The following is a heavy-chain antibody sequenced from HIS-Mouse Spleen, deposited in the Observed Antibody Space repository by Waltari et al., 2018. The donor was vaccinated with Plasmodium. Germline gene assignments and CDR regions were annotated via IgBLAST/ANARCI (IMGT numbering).Heavy chain of an antibody. CDR1: GGPISTRTYY. V-gene: IGHV4-39*07. CDR2: IYYSGST. Sequence: QLQLQESGPGLVKPSETLSLTCPVPGGPISTRTYYLGWLRQPPGKGLEWIGSIYYSGSTYYNPSLKSRVTISVDTSKNQFSLKLSSVTAADTAVYYCARDRITGTSYFDYWGQGTLVTVSS. D-gene: IGHD1-7*01. J-gene: IGHJ4*02. CDR3: ARDRITGTSYFDY.